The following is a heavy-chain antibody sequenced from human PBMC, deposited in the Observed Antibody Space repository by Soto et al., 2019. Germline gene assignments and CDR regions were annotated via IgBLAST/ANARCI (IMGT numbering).Heavy chain of an antibody. V-gene: IGHV1-2*04. J-gene: IGHJ3*02. Sequence: ASVKVSCKASGYTFTGYYMHWVRQAPGQGLEWMGWINPNSGGTNYAQKFQGWVTMTRDTSISTAYMELSRLRSDDTAVYYCACPITGTADDAFDIWGQGTMVTVSS. CDR2: INPNSGGT. CDR3: ACPITGTADDAFDI. CDR1: GYTFTGYY. D-gene: IGHD1-20*01.